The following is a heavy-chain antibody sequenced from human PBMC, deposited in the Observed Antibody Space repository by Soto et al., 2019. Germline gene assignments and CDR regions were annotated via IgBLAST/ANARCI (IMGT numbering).Heavy chain of an antibody. CDR1: GFNFDDYS. V-gene: IGHV3-43*01. CDR2: INCDGSNT. J-gene: IGHJ4*02. D-gene: IGHD1-20*01. CDR3: AKVSTQHSWHDGLDY. Sequence: GGSLRLSCAASGFNFDDYSMHCGRQSPGNGLEWVSLINCDGSNTDYAGSVKGRFTISRDNSRNSVYLEINILRTEDTALYLFAKVSTQHSWHDGLDYWGKGNMVTVSS.